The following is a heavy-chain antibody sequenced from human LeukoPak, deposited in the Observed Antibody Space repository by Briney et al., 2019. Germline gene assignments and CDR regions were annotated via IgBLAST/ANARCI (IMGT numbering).Heavy chain of an antibody. V-gene: IGHV3-23*01. Sequence: GGSLRLSCTASRFTLSSYEMSWIRQPAGRGLEWVSAISGIGGSTYYADSVKGRFTLSRDNSKNTLYLQMNSLRAEDTAIYYCGRDFVNGAKARFDCWGQGTLVTVSS. CDR3: GRDFVNGAKARFDC. CDR1: RFTLSSYE. D-gene: IGHD4/OR15-4a*01. J-gene: IGHJ4*02. CDR2: ISGIGGST.